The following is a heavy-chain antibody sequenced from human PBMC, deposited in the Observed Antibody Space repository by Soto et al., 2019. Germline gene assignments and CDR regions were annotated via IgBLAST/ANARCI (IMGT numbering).Heavy chain of an antibody. J-gene: IGHJ3*02. V-gene: IGHV4-39*07. D-gene: IGHD6-19*01. CDR1: GGSINYNSYY. Sequence: GTLGLTCSVSGGSINYNSYYGGWIRQPPGQGLEWVGGIFYTGTTYYSPSLKDRVTISVDTSKNQLSLKLSSVTAADTAVYYCARDLLGSGWWRVGSFDIWGQGTMVTVSS. CDR3: ARDLLGSGWWRVGSFDI. CDR2: IFYTGTT.